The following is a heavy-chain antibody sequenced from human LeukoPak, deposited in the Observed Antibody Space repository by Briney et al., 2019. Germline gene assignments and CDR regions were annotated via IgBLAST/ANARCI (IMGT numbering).Heavy chain of an antibody. CDR1: GFTFSRHW. J-gene: IGHJ4*02. CDR3: ARGPDFGDRLDYFDY. V-gene: IGHV3-7*01. D-gene: IGHD4-17*01. CDR2: IKQDASQ. Sequence: GGSLRLSCAASGFTFSRHWMGCVRQAPGKGLEWVANIKQDASQYYVDSVRGRFIISRDNAKNSLSLQMNSLRLEDTAVYYCARGPDFGDRLDYFDYWGQGTLVTVSS.